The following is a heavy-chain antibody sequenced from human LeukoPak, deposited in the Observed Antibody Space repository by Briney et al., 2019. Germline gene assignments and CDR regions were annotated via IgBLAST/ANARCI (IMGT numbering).Heavy chain of an antibody. D-gene: IGHD3-10*01. CDR2: ISYDGSNK. J-gene: IGHJ4*02. CDR3: ARDGPLSIWFGELVY. CDR1: GFTFSSYA. Sequence: GRSLRLSCAASGFTFSSYAMHWVRQAPGKGLEWVAVISYDGSNKYYADSVKGRFTISRDNSKNTLHLQMNSLRAEDTAVYYCARDGPLSIWFGELVYWGQGTLVTVSS. V-gene: IGHV3-30-3*01.